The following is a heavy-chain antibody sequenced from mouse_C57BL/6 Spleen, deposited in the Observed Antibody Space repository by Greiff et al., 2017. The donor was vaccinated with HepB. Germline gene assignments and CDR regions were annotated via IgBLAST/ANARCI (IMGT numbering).Heavy chain of an antibody. CDR1: GYTFTDYY. J-gene: IGHJ3*01. CDR2: INPNNGGT. D-gene: IGHD4-1*01. CDR3: AREMTGLAWFAY. Sequence: EVQLQQSGPELVKPGASVKISCKASGYTFTDYYMNWVKQSHGKSLEWIGDINPNNGGTSYNQKFKGKATLTVDKSSSTAYMELRSLTSEDSAVYYCAREMTGLAWFAYWGQGTLVTVSA. V-gene: IGHV1-26*01.